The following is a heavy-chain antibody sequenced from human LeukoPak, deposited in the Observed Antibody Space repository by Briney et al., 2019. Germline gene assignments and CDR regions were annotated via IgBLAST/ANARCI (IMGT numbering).Heavy chain of an antibody. CDR2: IIPIFGTA. D-gene: IGHD3-22*01. CDR3: APGILIGYYDSSGYYYGY. CDR1: GGTFSSYA. Sequence: ASVKVSCKASGGTFSSYAISWVRQAPGQGLEWMGRIIPIFGTANYAQKFQGRVTITTDESTSTAYMELSSLRSEDTAVYYCAPGILIGYYDSSGYYYGYWGQGTLVTVSS. V-gene: IGHV1-69*05. J-gene: IGHJ4*02.